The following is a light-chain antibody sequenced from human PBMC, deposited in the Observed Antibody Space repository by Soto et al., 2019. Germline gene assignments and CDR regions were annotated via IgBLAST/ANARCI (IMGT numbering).Light chain of an antibody. CDR3: QQYHIYSGT. CDR1: QSISSY. V-gene: IGKV1-5*01. Sequence: DIQMTQSPSTLSASVGDRVNITCRASQSISSYLNWYQQRPGKAPKVLIYGASTLQSGVPSRFSGSGSGTEFTLTINSLQPDDFATYYCQQYHIYSGTVGQGTKV. J-gene: IGKJ1*01. CDR2: GAS.